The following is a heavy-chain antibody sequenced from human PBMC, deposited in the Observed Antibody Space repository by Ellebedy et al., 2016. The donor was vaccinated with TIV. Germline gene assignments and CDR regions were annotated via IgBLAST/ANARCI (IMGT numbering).Heavy chain of an antibody. D-gene: IGHD4-17*01. Sequence: GGSLRLSCTASEFTLTNYRMTWVRQAPGKGLEWVANINEDGTKKHYVDSVNGRFTISRDNAGNSLYLQMKGLGAEDTAVYYCARAIYGASNLWGRGTLVTVSS. CDR2: INEDGTKK. CDR1: EFTLTNYR. CDR3: ARAIYGASNL. V-gene: IGHV3-7*01. J-gene: IGHJ2*01.